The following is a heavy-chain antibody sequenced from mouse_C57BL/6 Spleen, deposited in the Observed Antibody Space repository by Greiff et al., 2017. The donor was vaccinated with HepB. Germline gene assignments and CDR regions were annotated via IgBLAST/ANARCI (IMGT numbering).Heavy chain of an antibody. Sequence: VQLQQPGAELVKPGASVKLSCKASGYTFTSYWMHWVKQRPGQGLEWIGMIHPNSGSTNYNEKFKSKATLTVDKSSSTAYMQLSSLTSEDSAVYYCARRVTTANYFDYWGQGTTLTVSS. V-gene: IGHV1-64*01. CDR3: ARRVTTANYFDY. CDR1: GYTFTSYW. D-gene: IGHD1-2*01. J-gene: IGHJ2*01. CDR2: IHPNSGST.